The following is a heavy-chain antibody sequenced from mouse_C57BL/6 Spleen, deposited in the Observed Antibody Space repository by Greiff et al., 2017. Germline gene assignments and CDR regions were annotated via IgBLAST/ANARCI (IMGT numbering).Heavy chain of an antibody. V-gene: IGHV1-76*01. Sequence: VKLQESGAELVRPGASVKLSCKASGYTFTDYYINWVKLRPGQGLEWIARIYPGSGNTYYNEKFKGKATLTAEKASSTAYMQLSSQTSEDSAVDICARGGGNYSVDYWGQGT. CDR2: IYPGSGNT. CDR3: ARGGGNYSVDY. D-gene: IGHD2-1*01. J-gene: IGHJ2*03. CDR1: GYTFTDYY.